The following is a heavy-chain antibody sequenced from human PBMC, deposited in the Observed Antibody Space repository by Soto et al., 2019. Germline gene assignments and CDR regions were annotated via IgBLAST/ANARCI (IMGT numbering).Heavy chain of an antibody. CDR1: GFAFSNYW. V-gene: IGHV3-7*01. CDR3: ARVAYSYRWLYDY. J-gene: IGHJ4*01. Sequence: QAGGSLRLSGAASGFAFSNYWMSWVRQAPGKGLQWVVNIKQDGSEKYYVDSVRGRFTVSRDNAKNSLYLQMNSLRGEDTALYFCARVAYSYRWLYDYWRQGSLVTVSS. D-gene: IGHD5-18*01. CDR2: IKQDGSEK.